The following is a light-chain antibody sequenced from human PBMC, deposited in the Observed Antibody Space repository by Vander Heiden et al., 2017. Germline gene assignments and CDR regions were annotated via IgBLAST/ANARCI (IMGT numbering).Light chain of an antibody. CDR2: DSS. Sequence: DIQLTPSPSSLSASVGDRVTVTCRGRQTIRNSLNWYQQKPGTAPRLLLYDSSSWQSGVPSRFSGGGSGTDFTLTISDLQPEDFATYFCQQSYTTPRTFGQGTKVEI. CDR3: QQSYTTPRT. CDR1: QTIRNS. V-gene: IGKV1-39*01. J-gene: IGKJ2*01.